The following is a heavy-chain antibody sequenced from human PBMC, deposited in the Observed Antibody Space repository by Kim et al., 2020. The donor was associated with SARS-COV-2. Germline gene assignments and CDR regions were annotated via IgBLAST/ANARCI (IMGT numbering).Heavy chain of an antibody. CDR1: GFTFSSYA. J-gene: IGHJ4*02. CDR2: IYSGGSST. CDR3: AKGGIVGARHFDY. D-gene: IGHD1-26*01. Sequence: GGSLRLSCAASGFTFSSYAMSWVRQAPGKGLEWVSVIYSGGSSTYYADSVKGRFTISRDNSKNTLYLQMNSLRAEDTAVYYCAKGGIVGARHFDYWGQGTLVTVSS. V-gene: IGHV3-23*03.